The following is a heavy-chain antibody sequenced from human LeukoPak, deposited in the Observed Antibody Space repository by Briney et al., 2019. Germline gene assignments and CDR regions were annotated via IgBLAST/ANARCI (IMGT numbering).Heavy chain of an antibody. CDR1: GFTFSSDW. J-gene: IGHJ4*02. D-gene: IGHD5-12*01. V-gene: IGHV3-7*01. Sequence: PGGSLRLSCVASGFTFSSDWMSWVRQAPAKGLGGVAYIKVYCGETYYVDSAKGRFTISRDNAKNSLYLQMNSLRVEDTAVYYCVRGTGGLRPLDYWGQGTLVTVSS. CDR3: VRGTGGLRPLDY. CDR2: IKVYCGET.